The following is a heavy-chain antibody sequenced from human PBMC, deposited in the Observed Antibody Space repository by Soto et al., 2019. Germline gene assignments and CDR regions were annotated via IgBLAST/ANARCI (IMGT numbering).Heavy chain of an antibody. V-gene: IGHV1-3*01. CDR1: GYTFGTYA. Sequence: ASVKVSCKASGYTFGTYAMHWVRQAPGQRLEWMGWVNAGNGNTKYSEKFQGRVSITRDTSARTAYMELSNLKSEDTAVYYCARGGGTGWYWDFWGEGTPVTVFS. J-gene: IGHJ4*02. CDR3: ARGGGTGWYWDF. D-gene: IGHD6-19*01. CDR2: VNAGNGNT.